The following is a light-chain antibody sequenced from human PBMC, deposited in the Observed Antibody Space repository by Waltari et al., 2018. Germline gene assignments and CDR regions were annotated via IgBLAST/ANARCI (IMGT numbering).Light chain of an antibody. CDR1: QSVSSQ. CDR3: QQCNNSPPT. V-gene: IGKV3-11*01. J-gene: IGKJ1*01. CDR2: DAS. Sequence: EIVLTQSPATLSSSPGEGAPLSCRAQQSVSSQLVWYQQKRGQAPMLLIYDASNRATGIPARFSGSGSGTDFTLTSSSLEPEDFAVYYCQQCNNSPPTFGEGTKVEIK.